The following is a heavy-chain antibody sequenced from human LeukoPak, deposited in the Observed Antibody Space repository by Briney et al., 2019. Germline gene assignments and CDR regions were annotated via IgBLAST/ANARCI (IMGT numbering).Heavy chain of an antibody. CDR2: INHSGST. V-gene: IGHV4-34*01. Sequence: SETLSLTCAVYGGSFSGYYWSWIRQPPGKGLEWIGEINHSGSTNYNPSLKSRVTISVDTSKNQFSLKLSSVTAADTAVYYCARSNGYYRNFDYWGQGTLVTVSS. J-gene: IGHJ4*02. D-gene: IGHD3-22*01. CDR1: GGSFSGYY. CDR3: ARSNGYYRNFDY.